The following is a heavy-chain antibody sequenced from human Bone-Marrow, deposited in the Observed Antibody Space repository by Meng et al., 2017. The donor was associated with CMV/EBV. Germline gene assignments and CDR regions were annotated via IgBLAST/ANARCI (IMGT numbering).Heavy chain of an antibody. CDR2: ISSSSSYI. V-gene: IGHV3-11*06. J-gene: IGHJ6*01. CDR3: ARVAAAGRGMDV. CDR1: GFTFSDYY. Sequence: GESLKISCAASGFTFSDYYMSWIRQAPGKGLEWVSSISSSSSYIYYADSVKGRFTISRDNAKNSLYLQMNSLRAEDTAVYYCARVAAAGRGMDVWGPGTTVTVSS. D-gene: IGHD6-13*01.